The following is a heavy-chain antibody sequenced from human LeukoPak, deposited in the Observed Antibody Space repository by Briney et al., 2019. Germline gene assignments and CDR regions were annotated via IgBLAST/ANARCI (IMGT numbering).Heavy chain of an antibody. CDR1: GGSISSSSYY. CDR3: ARQRCSGGSCPWNWFDP. J-gene: IGHJ5*02. D-gene: IGHD2-15*01. V-gene: IGHV4-39*01. CDR2: IYHSGST. Sequence: SETLSLTCTVSGGSISSSSYYWGWIRQPPGKGLEWIGSIYHSGSTYYNPSLKSRVTISVDTSKNQFSLKLSSVTAADTAVYYWARQRCSGGSCPWNWFDPWGQGNLVTVSS.